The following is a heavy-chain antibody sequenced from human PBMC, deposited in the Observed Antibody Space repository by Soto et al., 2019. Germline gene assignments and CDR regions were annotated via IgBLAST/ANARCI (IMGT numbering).Heavy chain of an antibody. D-gene: IGHD2-21*02. V-gene: IGHV1-8*01. J-gene: IGHJ5*02. CDR2: MNPNSGNT. CDR3: ARVVNIVVVTAIPPWFDP. CDR1: GYTFTSYD. Sequence: ASVKVSCKASGYTFTSYDINWVRQATGQGLEWMGWMNPNSGNTGYAQKFQGRVTMTRNTSISTAYMELSSLRSEDTAVYYCARVVNIVVVTAIPPWFDPWGQGTLVTVSS.